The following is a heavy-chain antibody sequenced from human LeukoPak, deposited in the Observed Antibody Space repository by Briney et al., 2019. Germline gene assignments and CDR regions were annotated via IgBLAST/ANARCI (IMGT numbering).Heavy chain of an antibody. D-gene: IGHD1-26*01. V-gene: IGHV3-7*01. CDR1: GFTFSDYW. CDR2: IKQDGSEK. J-gene: IGHJ4*02. CDR3: AREIPGNYFDY. Sequence: GGSLRLSCAASGFTFSDYWMSWVRQAPGKGPEWVANIKQDGSEKHYVDSVKGRFIISRDNAKNSLDLQMNSLRAEDTAVYYCAREIPGNYFDYWGQGTLVTVSS.